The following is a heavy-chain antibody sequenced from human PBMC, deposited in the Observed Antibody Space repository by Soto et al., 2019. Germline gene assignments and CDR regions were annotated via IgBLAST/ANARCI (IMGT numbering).Heavy chain of an antibody. CDR2: INPNSGGT. D-gene: IGHD2-2*01. Sequence: GASVKVSCKASGYTFTGYYMHWVRQAPGQGLEWMGWINPNSGGTNYAQKFQGRVTMTRDTSISTAYMELSRLRSDDTAVYYCASAIQPWGDIVVVPAARSPFDYWGQGTQVTVSS. J-gene: IGHJ4*02. CDR1: GYTFTGYY. V-gene: IGHV1-2*02. CDR3: ASAIQPWGDIVVVPAARSPFDY.